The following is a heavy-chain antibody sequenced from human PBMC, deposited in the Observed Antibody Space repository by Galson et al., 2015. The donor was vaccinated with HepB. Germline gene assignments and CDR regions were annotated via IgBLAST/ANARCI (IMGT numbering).Heavy chain of an antibody. D-gene: IGHD3-3*01. J-gene: IGHJ5*02. CDR2: ISSSSSYT. CDR3: AGGPPHPYYDFWSGYFPNWFDP. V-gene: IGHV3-11*06. CDR1: GFTFSDYY. Sequence: SLRLSCAASGFTFSDYYMSWIRQAPGKGLEWVSYISSSSSYTNYADSVKGRFTISRDNAKNSLYLQMNSLRAEDTAVYYCAGGPPHPYYDFWSGYFPNWFDPWGQGTLVTVSS.